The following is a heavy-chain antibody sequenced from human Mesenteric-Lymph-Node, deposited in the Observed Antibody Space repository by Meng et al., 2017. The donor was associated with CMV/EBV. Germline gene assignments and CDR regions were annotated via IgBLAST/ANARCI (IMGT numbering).Heavy chain of an antibody. CDR2: INPDGSEK. CDR3: ARDDKWAFDS. D-gene: IGHD1-26*01. V-gene: IGHV3-7*01. Sequence: GESLKISCAASGFTFSRFWMAWVRQPPGKGPEWVADINPDGSEKHYVDSVRGRFTISRDNAKNSLYLQMNSLRAEDTAVYYCARDDKWAFDSRGQGTLVTVSS. CDR1: GFTFSRFW. J-gene: IGHJ4*02.